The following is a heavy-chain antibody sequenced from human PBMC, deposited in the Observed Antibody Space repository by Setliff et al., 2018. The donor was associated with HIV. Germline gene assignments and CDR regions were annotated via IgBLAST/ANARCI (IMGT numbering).Heavy chain of an antibody. D-gene: IGHD6-19*01. CDR2: INSDGSTT. J-gene: IGHJ3*02. V-gene: IGHV3-74*01. Sequence: RLSCAASGFTFSSYWMHWVRQAPGKGLVWVSHINSDGSTTNYADSVKGRFTTSRDNAKNTLYLEMNSLTAEDTAVYYCASQIAVGIWGQGTMVT. CDR3: ASQIAVGI. CDR1: GFTFSSYW.